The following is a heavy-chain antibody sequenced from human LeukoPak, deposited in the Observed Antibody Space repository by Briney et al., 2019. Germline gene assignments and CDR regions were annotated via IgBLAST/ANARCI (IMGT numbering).Heavy chain of an antibody. CDR2: IIPIFGTA. D-gene: IGHD3-22*01. CDR1: GYTFTSYG. V-gene: IGHV1-69*13. J-gene: IGHJ3*02. Sequence: SVKVSCKASGYTFTSYGISWVRQAPGQGLEWMGGIIPIFGTANYAQKFQGRVTITADESTSTAYMELSSLRSEDTAVYYCARQRPSITMIVVVKGGAFDIWGQGTMVIVSS. CDR3: ARQRPSITMIVVVKGGAFDI.